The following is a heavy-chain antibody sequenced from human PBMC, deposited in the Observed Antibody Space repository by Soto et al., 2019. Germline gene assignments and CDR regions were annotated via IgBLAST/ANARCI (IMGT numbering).Heavy chain of an antibody. CDR3: ASQYDSSGYSFYYFDY. J-gene: IGHJ4*02. V-gene: IGHV4-30-4*01. CDR2: IYYSGST. CDR1: GGSIISGGYY. Sequence: PSETLSLTCTVSGGSIISGGYYWSWIRQPPGKGLEWIGYIYYSGSTYYNPSLKSRVTISVDTSKNQFSMKLSSVTAADTAVYYCASQYDSSGYSFYYFDYWGQGTLVTVSS. D-gene: IGHD3-22*01.